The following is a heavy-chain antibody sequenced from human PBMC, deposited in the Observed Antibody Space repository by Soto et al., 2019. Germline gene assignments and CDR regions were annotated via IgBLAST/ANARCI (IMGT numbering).Heavy chain of an antibody. V-gene: IGHV3-53*01. CDR2: IYSGGST. Sequence: GGSLRLSCAASGFTVSSNYMSWVRQAPGKGLEWVSVIYSGGSTYCADSVRGRFTISRDNSKNTLYLQMKSLRAEDTAVYYCARDPPATRHGMDVWGQGTTVTVS. J-gene: IGHJ6*02. CDR3: ARDPPATRHGMDV. CDR1: GFTVSSNY.